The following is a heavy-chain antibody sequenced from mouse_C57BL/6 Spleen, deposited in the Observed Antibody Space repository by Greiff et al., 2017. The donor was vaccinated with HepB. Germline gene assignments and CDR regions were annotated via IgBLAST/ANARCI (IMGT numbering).Heavy chain of an antibody. CDR3: ARSAGSSYMYFDV. CDR2: INPSSGYT. V-gene: IGHV1-4*01. Sequence: VQLQQSGAELARPGASVKMSCKASGYTFTSYTMHWVKQRPGQGLEWIGYINPSSGYTKYNQKFKDKATLTADKSSSTAYMQLSSLTSEDSAVYYGARSAGSSYMYFDVWGTGTTVTVSS. J-gene: IGHJ1*03. D-gene: IGHD1-1*01. CDR1: GYTFTSYT.